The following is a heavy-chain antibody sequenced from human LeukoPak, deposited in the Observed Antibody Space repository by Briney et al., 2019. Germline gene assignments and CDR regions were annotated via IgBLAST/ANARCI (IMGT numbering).Heavy chain of an antibody. Sequence: ASVKVSCKASGGTFSSYAISWVRQAPGQGLEWMGWISAYNGNTNYAQKLQGRVTMTTDTSTSTAYMELRSLRSDDTAVYYCARIPRDGYQKNHAFDIWGQGAMVTVSS. CDR2: ISAYNGNT. J-gene: IGHJ3*02. CDR3: ARIPRDGYQKNHAFDI. D-gene: IGHD5-24*01. CDR1: GGTFSSYA. V-gene: IGHV1-18*01.